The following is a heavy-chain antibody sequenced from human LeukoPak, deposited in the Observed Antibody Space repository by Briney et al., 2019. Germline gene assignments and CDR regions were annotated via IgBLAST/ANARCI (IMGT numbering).Heavy chain of an antibody. CDR3: VREFDC. V-gene: IGHV3-7*01. Sequence: GGSLRLSCATSGFSFSRSWMSWVRQAPGKGLEWVANIKEDGSEKQYVDSVKGRFTISRDNAKNSLYLQMNSLRAEDAAVYFCVREFDCWGQGALVSVSS. CDR1: GFSFSRSW. J-gene: IGHJ4*02. CDR2: IKEDGSEK.